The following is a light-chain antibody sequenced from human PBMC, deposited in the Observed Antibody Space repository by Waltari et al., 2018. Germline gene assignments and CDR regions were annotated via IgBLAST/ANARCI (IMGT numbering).Light chain of an antibody. CDR1: QSVSTD. CDR3: QQRSNSYT. CDR2: DAS. Sequence: EIVLTQSPATLSLSPGERATLSCRASQSVSTDLDWYQQKPGQAHRLLIYDASNRATGIPARFSGSGSGADFTLTISSLEPEDFAVYYCQQRSNSYTFGQGTKLEIK. J-gene: IGKJ2*01. V-gene: IGKV3-11*01.